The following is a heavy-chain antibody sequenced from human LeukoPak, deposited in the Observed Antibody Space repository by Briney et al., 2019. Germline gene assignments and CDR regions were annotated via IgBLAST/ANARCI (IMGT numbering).Heavy chain of an antibody. CDR1: GFSLSSYS. D-gene: IGHD5-18*01. J-gene: IGHJ3*02. CDR2: TTSSSTSI. CDR3: ARVRAGYSYGYGAFDI. V-gene: IGHV3-21*01. Sequence: RGSLRLSCAAPGFSLSSYSMDSVCRAPRKGLEWVSPTTSSSTSIYYADSVRGRFPISRDNAKNSLYLQMNSLRAEDTAVYYCARVRAGYSYGYGAFDIWGQGTMVTVSS.